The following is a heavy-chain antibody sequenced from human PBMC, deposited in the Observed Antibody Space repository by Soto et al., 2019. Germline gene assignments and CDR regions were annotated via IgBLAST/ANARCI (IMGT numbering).Heavy chain of an antibody. V-gene: IGHV3-48*02. J-gene: IGHJ5*02. CDR2: ISISGTAI. Sequence: EGSLRLSCAASGFTFRSYSMNWVRRAPGKGLEGVSYISISGTAIYYADSVKGRFTISRDDAKNSLYLQMNSLRDEGTSVYYCARDIGIAGYFDTWGQVALVPVFS. CDR3: ARDIGIAGYFDT. D-gene: IGHD6-13*01. CDR1: GFTFRSYS.